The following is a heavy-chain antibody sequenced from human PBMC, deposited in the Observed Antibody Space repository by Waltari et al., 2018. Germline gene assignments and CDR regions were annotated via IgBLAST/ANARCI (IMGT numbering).Heavy chain of an antibody. CDR3: AKGLWESPPYYYYAMDV. J-gene: IGHJ6*02. V-gene: IGHV3-30*18. CDR2: ISYDGSKT. Sequence: QVQLVESGGGVVQPGRSLRLSCAASGFNFTHHAIHLVRQAPGKGLEWVTLISYDGSKTYYADSVKGRFTIARDNSKDTVYLQMNSLRAEDTAVYYCAKGLWESPPYYYYAMDVWGQGTTVTVS. D-gene: IGHD3-10*01. CDR1: GFNFTHHA.